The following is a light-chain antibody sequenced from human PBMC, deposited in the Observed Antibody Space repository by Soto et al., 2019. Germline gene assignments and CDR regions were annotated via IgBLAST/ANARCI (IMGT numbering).Light chain of an antibody. J-gene: IGLJ3*02. CDR2: GNS. CDR1: NSNIGAGYD. Sequence: QSVLTQPPSVSGAPGQRVTISCTGYNSNIGAGYDVHWYQQLPGTAPKLLIYGNSNRPSGVPDRFSASKSGTSASLAITGLQAEXXADYYCQSYDSSLSGWVFGGGTKLTV. V-gene: IGLV1-40*01. CDR3: QSYDSSLSGWV.